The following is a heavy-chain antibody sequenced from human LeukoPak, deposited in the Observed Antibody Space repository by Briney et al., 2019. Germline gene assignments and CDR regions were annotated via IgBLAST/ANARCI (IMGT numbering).Heavy chain of an antibody. CDR3: VRKNRDFNAAFDI. V-gene: IGHV3-53*01. Sequence: GGSLRLSCAASGFTVSNNYMSWVRQAPGKGLEWVSITYSDSSTNYADSVKGLFTISRDTSQNTLSLQMNSLRAEDTAVYYCVRKNRDFNAAFDIWGQGTVVTVSS. D-gene: IGHD2-21*02. J-gene: IGHJ3*02. CDR1: GFTVSNNY. CDR2: TYSDSST.